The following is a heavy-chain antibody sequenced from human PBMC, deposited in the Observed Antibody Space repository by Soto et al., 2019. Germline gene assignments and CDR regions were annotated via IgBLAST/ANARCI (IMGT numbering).Heavy chain of an antibody. CDR2: IWYDGSDK. CDR1: GFTFSTYG. V-gene: IGHV3-33*01. CDR3: ARPAGEGSSWSLYGVDV. D-gene: IGHD6-13*01. Sequence: QVQLVESGGGVVQPGRSLRLSCAASGFTFSTYGMHWVRQAPGKGLEWVAVIWYDGSDKYYADSVKGRFTISRDNSKSTLYLQMNSLRAEDTAVYYCARPAGEGSSWSLYGVDVWGQGTTVTVSS. J-gene: IGHJ6*02.